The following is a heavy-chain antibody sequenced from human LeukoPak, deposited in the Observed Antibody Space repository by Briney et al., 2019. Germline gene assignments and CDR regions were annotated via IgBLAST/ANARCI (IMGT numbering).Heavy chain of an antibody. J-gene: IGHJ6*03. CDR1: GGSFSGYY. V-gene: IGHV4-34*01. CDR2: INHSGST. CDR3: ARHYYYYYMDV. Sequence: SETLSLTCAVYGGSFSGYYWSWIRQPPGKGLEWIGEINHSGSTNYNPSLKSRVTISVDTSKNQFSLKLSSVTAADTAVYYCARHYYYYYMDVWGKGTTVTVS.